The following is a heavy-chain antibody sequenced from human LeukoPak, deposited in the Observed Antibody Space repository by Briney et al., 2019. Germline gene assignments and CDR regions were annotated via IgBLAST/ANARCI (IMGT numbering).Heavy chain of an antibody. Sequence: GASVKVSCKASGYTFTSYGISWVRQAPGQGLEWMGWISAYYGNTNYAQKLQGRVTMTTDTSTSTAYMELRSLRSDDTAVYYCARVESSTVTTRTYYYYGMDVWGQGTTVTVSS. V-gene: IGHV1-18*01. CDR2: ISAYYGNT. J-gene: IGHJ6*02. CDR3: ARVESSTVTTRTYYYYGMDV. CDR1: GYTFTSYG. D-gene: IGHD4-17*01.